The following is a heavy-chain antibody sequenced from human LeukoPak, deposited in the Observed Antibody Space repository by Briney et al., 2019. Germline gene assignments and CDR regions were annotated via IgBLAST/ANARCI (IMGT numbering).Heavy chain of an antibody. D-gene: IGHD1-26*01. Sequence: SETPSLTCTVSVDSITSSLFYCGSVRQPPGEGLEYIGSIYNNGHTYYNPSLKRLVTISMDSSKKQFSLKVRSVAATDTAVYYCARPHYPPGADRWGQGTLVSVSS. CDR2: IYNNGHT. V-gene: IGHV4-39*01. CDR1: VDSITSSLFY. CDR3: ARPHYPPGADR. J-gene: IGHJ5*02.